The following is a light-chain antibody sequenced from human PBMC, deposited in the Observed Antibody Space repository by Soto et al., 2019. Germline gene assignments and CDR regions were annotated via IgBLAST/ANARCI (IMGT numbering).Light chain of an antibody. CDR3: QQRSNWPLT. CDR2: DAS. V-gene: IGKV3-11*01. J-gene: IGKJ4*01. CDR1: KSVSTY. Sequence: EIVLTQSPATLSMSPGERATLSCRASKSVSTYLAWYHQKPGQAPRLLIYDASNRATGIPARFSGSGSGTDFTLTISSLEPEDSAVYYCQQRSNWPLTFGGGTKVEIK.